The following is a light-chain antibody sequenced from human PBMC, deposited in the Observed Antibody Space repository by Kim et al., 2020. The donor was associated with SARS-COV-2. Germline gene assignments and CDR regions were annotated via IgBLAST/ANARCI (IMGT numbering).Light chain of an antibody. CDR3: QQYGNSPRT. V-gene: IGKV3-20*01. Sequence: PGERATLSCMASQSVRSNYVAWFQQKPGQAPRLLMYGASNRATGIPDRFSGSGSGTDFTLTISRLEPEDFAVYYCQQYGNSPRTFGQGTKVDIK. CDR1: QSVRSNY. CDR2: GAS. J-gene: IGKJ1*01.